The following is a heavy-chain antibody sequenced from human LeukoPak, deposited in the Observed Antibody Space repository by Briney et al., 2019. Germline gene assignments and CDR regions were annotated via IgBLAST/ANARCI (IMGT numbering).Heavy chain of an antibody. CDR3: ARMPVVVIASKAFDI. D-gene: IGHD2-21*01. CDR2: INHSGST. V-gene: IGHV4-34*01. CDR1: GGSFSGYY. Sequence: SETLSLTCAVYGGSFSGYYWNWIRQPPGKGLEWIGEINHSGSTNYNPSLKSRVTISVDTSKNQFSLKLSSVTAADTAVYYCARMPVVVIASKAFDIWGQGTMVTVSS. J-gene: IGHJ3*02.